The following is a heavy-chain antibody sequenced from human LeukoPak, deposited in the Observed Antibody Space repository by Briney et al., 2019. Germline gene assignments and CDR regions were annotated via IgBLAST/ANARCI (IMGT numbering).Heavy chain of an antibody. Sequence: GGSLRLSCAASGFTFSYYSMSGVRQAPGKGLEWVSYITSSSTTIYNADSVKGRFTISRDNAKNSLYLQMNSLRAEDTAVYYCARVDCTGGSCYGRGWFDPWGQGTLVTVSS. CDR2: ITSSSTTI. V-gene: IGHV3-48*01. D-gene: IGHD2-15*01. CDR1: GFTFSYYS. CDR3: ARVDCTGGSCYGRGWFDP. J-gene: IGHJ5*02.